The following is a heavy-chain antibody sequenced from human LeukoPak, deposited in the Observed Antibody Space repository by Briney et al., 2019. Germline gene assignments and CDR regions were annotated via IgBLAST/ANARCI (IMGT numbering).Heavy chain of an antibody. Sequence: PGGSLRLSCAASGFTFTSVWMSWVRQAPGKRREWVGRVRAKTEGGTTDYAAPVNGRFTISRDDSTNTLYLQMNSLKTEDTAVYYCASHSSYWLLGYWGQGTLVTVSS. D-gene: IGHD6-19*01. J-gene: IGHJ4*02. CDR1: GFTFTSVW. CDR2: VRAKTEGGTT. CDR3: ASHSSYWLLGY. V-gene: IGHV3-15*01.